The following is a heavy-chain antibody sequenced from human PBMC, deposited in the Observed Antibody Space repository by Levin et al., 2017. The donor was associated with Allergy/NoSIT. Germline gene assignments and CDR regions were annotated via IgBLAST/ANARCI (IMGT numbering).Heavy chain of an antibody. CDR1: GFTFSIAP. CDR3: AKEGHTSGRGGSFDL. CDR2: ISDSGGGT. D-gene: IGHD6-19*01. J-gene: IGHJ2*01. Sequence: GESLKISCAASGFTFSIAPMHWVRQAPGKGLEWVSGISDSGGGTYYADSLKGRFTISRDNSKNTLYLQMDSLRDEDTAVYFCAKEGHTSGRGGSFDLRGRGTLVTVSA. V-gene: IGHV3-23*01.